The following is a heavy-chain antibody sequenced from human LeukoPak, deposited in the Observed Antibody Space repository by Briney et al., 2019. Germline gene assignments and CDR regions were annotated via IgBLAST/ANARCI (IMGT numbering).Heavy chain of an antibody. J-gene: IGHJ3*02. CDR1: GGSISNKY. CDR2: IYYSGST. CDR3: ARSNSGFDAFDI. V-gene: IGHV4-59*01. Sequence: PSETLSLTCTVSGGSISNKYWSWIRQPPGKGLEWIGYIYYSGSTNYNPSLKSRVTISVDTSKNQFSLKLSSVTAADTAVYYCARSNSGFDAFDIWGQGTMVTVSS. D-gene: IGHD2/OR15-2a*01.